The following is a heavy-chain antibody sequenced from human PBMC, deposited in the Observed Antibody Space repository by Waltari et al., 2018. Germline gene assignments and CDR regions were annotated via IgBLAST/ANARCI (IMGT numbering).Heavy chain of an antibody. CDR2: ISWEGWNK. D-gene: IGHD6-19*01. Sequence: VQRVEAGGGGVQPGRSLRLSYAARAFTFRSYARHWVRQAPGKGLEWVVVISWEGWNKNYAGALKGRFTISRDNSKNTLYLEMDSPGAGETGVYYCARGPKIAGAGRRGFGIWGQGTMV. J-gene: IGHJ3*02. CDR1: AFTFRSYA. V-gene: IGHV3-30*04. CDR3: ARGPKIAGAGRRGFGI.